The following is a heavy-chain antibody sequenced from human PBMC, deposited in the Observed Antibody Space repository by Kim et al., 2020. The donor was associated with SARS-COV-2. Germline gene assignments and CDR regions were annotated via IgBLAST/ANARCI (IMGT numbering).Heavy chain of an antibody. V-gene: IGHV4-31*03. CDR1: GGSISSGGYY. Sequence: SETLSLTCTVSGGSISSGGYYWSWIRQHPGKGLEWIGYIYYSGSTYYNPSLKSRVTISVDTSKNQFSLKLSSVTAADTAVYYCARVGRLDMTTVTGPFDYWGQGTLVTVSS. CDR2: IYYSGST. J-gene: IGHJ4*02. D-gene: IGHD4-17*01. CDR3: ARVGRLDMTTVTGPFDY.